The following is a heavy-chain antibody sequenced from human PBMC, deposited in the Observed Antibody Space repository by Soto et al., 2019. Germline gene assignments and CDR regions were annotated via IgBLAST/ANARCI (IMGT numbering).Heavy chain of an antibody. D-gene: IGHD5-18*01. V-gene: IGHV3-21*01. J-gene: IGHJ5*02. CDR2: ISSSGSYI. CDR3: ARDVETSMDGLNYFDP. Sequence: GGSLRLSCAASGFTFSSYTMNWVRQAPGKGLEWVSSISSSGSYIHYADSVKGRFTISRDNAKNSLFLQMDSLRAEDTAVYYCARDVETSMDGLNYFDPWGQGTLVTVSS. CDR1: GFTFSSYT.